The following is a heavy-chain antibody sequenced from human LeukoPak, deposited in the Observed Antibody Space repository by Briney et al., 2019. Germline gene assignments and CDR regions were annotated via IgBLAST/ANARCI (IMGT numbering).Heavy chain of an antibody. V-gene: IGHV4-4*02. Sequence: PSETLSLTCAVSGGSISSFNWWSWVRQPPGKGLEWIGEIYHGGSTNYNPSLKSRVAMSVDRSRNQFSLSLKSVTAADTAVYYCARVVGASRTDYWGQGTQVTVSS. D-gene: IGHD1-26*01. CDR1: GGSISSFNW. CDR3: ARVVGASRTDY. CDR2: IYHGGST. J-gene: IGHJ4*02.